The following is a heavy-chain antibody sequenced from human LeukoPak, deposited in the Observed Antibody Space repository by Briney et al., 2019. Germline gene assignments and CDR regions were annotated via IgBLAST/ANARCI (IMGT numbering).Heavy chain of an antibody. CDR1: GFTFSSYG. V-gene: IGHV3-33*01. D-gene: IGHD2-15*01. CDR2: IWYDGSNK. J-gene: IGHJ6*04. Sequence: GGSLRLSCAASGFTFSSYGMHWVRQAPGKGLEWVAVIWYDGSNKYYADSVKGRFTISRDNSKNTLYLQMNSLRAEGTAVYYCARDIVVVVAATRPIYYYYGMDVWGKGTTVTVSS. CDR3: ARDIVVVVAATRPIYYYYGMDV.